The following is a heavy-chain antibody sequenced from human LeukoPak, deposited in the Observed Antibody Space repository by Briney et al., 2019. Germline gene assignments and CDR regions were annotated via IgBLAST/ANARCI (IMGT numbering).Heavy chain of an antibody. CDR3: ARDSPVVPAAIFYYYYGMDV. D-gene: IGHD2-2*01. J-gene: IGHJ6*02. CDR1: GYTFTSYY. V-gene: IGHV1-46*01. CDR2: INPSGGST. Sequence: ASVKVSCKASGYTFTSYYMHWVRQAPGQGLEWMGIINPSGGSTSYAQKFQGRVTMTRDTSTSTVYMELSSLRSEDTAVNYCARDSPVVPAAIFYYYYGMDVWGQGTTVTVSS.